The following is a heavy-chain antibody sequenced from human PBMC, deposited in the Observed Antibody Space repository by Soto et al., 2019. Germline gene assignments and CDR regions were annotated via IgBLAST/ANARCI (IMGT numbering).Heavy chain of an antibody. Sequence: EVQLLESGGGLVQPGGSLRLSCAASGFTFSSYAMSWVRQAPGKGLEWVSAISGSGGSTYYADSVKGRFTISRDNSKNTLYLQMNSLRAEDTAVYYCAKNYDFWSGYYHQYYFDYWGQGTLVTVSS. CDR2: ISGSGGST. V-gene: IGHV3-23*01. CDR3: AKNYDFWSGYYHQYYFDY. D-gene: IGHD3-3*01. J-gene: IGHJ4*02. CDR1: GFTFSSYA.